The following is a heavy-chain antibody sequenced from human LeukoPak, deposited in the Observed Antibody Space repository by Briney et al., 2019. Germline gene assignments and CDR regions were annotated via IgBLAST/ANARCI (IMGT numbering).Heavy chain of an antibody. D-gene: IGHD1-26*01. CDR1: GFTFTTYA. CDR3: AKGKGGDYYNWYFDL. J-gene: IGHJ2*01. V-gene: IGHV3-23*01. Sequence: SGGSLRLSCAASGFTFTTYAMTWVRQPPGKGLEWVSTITNSGDSTYYADSVKGRFTISRDNSKNTLYLQMNSLRAEDTAVYYCAKGKGGDYYNWYFDLWGRGTPVTVSS. CDR2: ITNSGDST.